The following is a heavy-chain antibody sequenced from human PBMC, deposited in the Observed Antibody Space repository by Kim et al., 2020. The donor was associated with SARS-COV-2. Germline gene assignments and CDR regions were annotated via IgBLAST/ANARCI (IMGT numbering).Heavy chain of an antibody. CDR1: GGSISSSSYY. V-gene: IGHV4-39*07. Sequence: SETLSLTCTVSGGSISSSSYYWGWIRQPPGKGLEWIGSIYYSGSTYYNPSLKSRVTISVDTSKNQFSLKLSSVTAADTAVYYCAREGDLLWFGLNHWGQGTLVTVSS. D-gene: IGHD3-10*01. J-gene: IGHJ5*02. CDR2: IYYSGST. CDR3: AREGDLLWFGLNH.